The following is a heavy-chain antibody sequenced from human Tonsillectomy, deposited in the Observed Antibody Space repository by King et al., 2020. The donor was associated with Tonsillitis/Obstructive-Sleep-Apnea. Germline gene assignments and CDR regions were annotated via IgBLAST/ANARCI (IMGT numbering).Heavy chain of an antibody. Sequence: DVQLVESGGGLVQPGGSLRLSCAASGFTFRSYEMNWVRQAPGKGLEWVSSISSSGSTIYYADSVKGRFTISRDNAKNSLYLQMNSLRAEDTAVYYCARGQDRLTMVRGVIIYPRFDYWGQGTLVTVSS. CDR1: GFTFRSYE. CDR3: ARGQDRLTMVRGVIIYPRFDY. D-gene: IGHD3-10*01. V-gene: IGHV3-48*03. J-gene: IGHJ4*02. CDR2: ISSSGSTI.